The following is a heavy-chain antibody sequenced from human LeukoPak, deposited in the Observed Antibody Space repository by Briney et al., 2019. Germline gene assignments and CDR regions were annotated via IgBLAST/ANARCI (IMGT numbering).Heavy chain of an antibody. CDR2: IYPGDSDT. CDR3: ARALLWFGELSKTFDY. Sequence: PGESLKISCKGSGYSFTSYWIGWVRRMPGKGLEWMGIIYPGDSDTRYSPSFQGQVTISADKSISTAYLQWSSLKASDTAMYYCARALLWFGELSKTFDYWGQGTLVTVSS. CDR1: GYSFTSYW. J-gene: IGHJ4*02. D-gene: IGHD3-10*01. V-gene: IGHV5-51*01.